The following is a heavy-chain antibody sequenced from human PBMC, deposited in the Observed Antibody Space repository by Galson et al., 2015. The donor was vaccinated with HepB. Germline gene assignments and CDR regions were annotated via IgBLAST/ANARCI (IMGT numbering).Heavy chain of an antibody. D-gene: IGHD1-26*01. CDR2: VSSSGTTT. CDR1: GFTFSSYS. J-gene: IGHJ1*01. CDR3: TRDSVPGSNSDPEYFQH. V-gene: IGHV3-48*02. Sequence: ETLSLSCAVSGFTFSSYSMNWVRQAPGKGPEWLAYVSSSGTTTQYADSVMGRFTISRDNAKSSLYLQMNSLRDEDTAVYYCTRDSVPGSNSDPEYFQHWGQGTLVTVSS.